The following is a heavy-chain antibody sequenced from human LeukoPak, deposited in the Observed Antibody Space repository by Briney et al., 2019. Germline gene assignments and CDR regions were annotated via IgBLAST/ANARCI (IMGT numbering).Heavy chain of an antibody. Sequence: PSETLSLTCAVYGGSFSGYYWSWIRQPPGKGLEWIGEINHSGGTNYNPSLKSRVTISVDTSKNQFSLKLSSVTAADTAVYYCARGDSFYDSSGLGYWGQGTLVTVSS. CDR2: INHSGGT. V-gene: IGHV4-34*01. J-gene: IGHJ4*02. CDR1: GGSFSGYY. D-gene: IGHD3-22*01. CDR3: ARGDSFYDSSGLGY.